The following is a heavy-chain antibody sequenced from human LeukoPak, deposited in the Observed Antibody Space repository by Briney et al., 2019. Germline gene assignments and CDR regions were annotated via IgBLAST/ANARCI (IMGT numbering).Heavy chain of an antibody. Sequence: ASVKVYFKASGYTFPSYGINWLRQAPGQGLEWMGWISTYNGNTNYAQKLQGRVTMTTDTSTSTAYMELRSLRSDDTAVYYCARAPITVAGSALWYWGQGTLVTVSS. CDR2: ISTYNGNT. CDR3: ARAPITVAGSALWY. CDR1: GYTFPSYG. V-gene: IGHV1-18*01. D-gene: IGHD6-19*01. J-gene: IGHJ4*02.